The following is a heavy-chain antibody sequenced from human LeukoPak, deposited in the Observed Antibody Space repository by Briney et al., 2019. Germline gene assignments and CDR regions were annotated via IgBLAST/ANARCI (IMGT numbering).Heavy chain of an antibody. J-gene: IGHJ3*02. V-gene: IGHV3-53*01. CDR1: GFTVSSNY. CDR3: TRRTPTGDTFDI. D-gene: IGHD1-1*01. CDR2: IYSGGST. Sequence: GGSLRLSCAASGFTVSSNYMTWVRQAPGKGLEWVSVIYSGGSTYYADSVTGRFTISRDNSKNTLYLQMNSLKTEDTAVYYCTRRTPTGDTFDIWGQGTMVTVSS.